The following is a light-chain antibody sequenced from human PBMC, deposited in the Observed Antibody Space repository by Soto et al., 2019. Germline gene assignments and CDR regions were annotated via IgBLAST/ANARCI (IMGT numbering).Light chain of an antibody. J-gene: IGKJ3*01. CDR1: QSVSSSY. Sequence: PGDRVTLSCRASQSVSSSYLTWYQQKPGQATRLLIYGASTRATSIPARFSGSGSGTDFTLTISSLQPEDFAVYYCQQDYTRFTFGPGTKVDIK. CDR2: GAS. V-gene: IGKV3D-7*01. CDR3: QQDYTRFT.